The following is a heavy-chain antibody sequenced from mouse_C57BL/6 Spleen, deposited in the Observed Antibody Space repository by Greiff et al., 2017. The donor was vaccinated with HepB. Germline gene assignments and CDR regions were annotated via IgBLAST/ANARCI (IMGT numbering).Heavy chain of an antibody. V-gene: IGHV1-81*01. J-gene: IGHJ1*03. Sequence: QVQLKESGAELARPGASVKLSCKASGYTFTSYGISWVKQRTGQGLEWIGEIYPRSGNTYYNEKFKGKATLTADKSSSTAYMELRSLTSEDSAVYFCARGATVVGYFDVWGTGTTVTVSS. CDR1: GYTFTSYG. D-gene: IGHD1-1*01. CDR2: IYPRSGNT. CDR3: ARGATVVGYFDV.